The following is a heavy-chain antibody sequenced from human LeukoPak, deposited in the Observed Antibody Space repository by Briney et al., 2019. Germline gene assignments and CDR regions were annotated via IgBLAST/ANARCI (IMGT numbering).Heavy chain of an antibody. Sequence: KASETLSLTCTVSGGSISSSSYYWGWIRQPPGKGLEWIGSIYYSGSTYYNPSLKSRVTISVDTSKNQFSLKLSSVTAADTAVYYCARSSYGSDDYWGQGTLVTVSS. J-gene: IGHJ4*02. CDR3: ARSSYGSDDY. V-gene: IGHV4-39*07. CDR1: GGSISSSSYY. CDR2: IYYSGST. D-gene: IGHD3-10*01.